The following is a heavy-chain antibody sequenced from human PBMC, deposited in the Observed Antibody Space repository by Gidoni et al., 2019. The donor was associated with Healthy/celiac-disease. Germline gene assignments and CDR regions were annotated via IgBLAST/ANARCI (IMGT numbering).Heavy chain of an antibody. CDR2: IYYSGST. CDR3: ARLGRPEEQQLVKMTTTLSDYYYYGMDV. J-gene: IGHJ6*02. CDR1: GGSISRYS. D-gene: IGHD6-13*01. Sequence: QVQLQESGPGLVKPSETLSLTCTVSGGSISRYSWSWIRQPPGKGLEWIGYIYYSGSTNYNPSLKSRVTISVDTSKNQFSLKLSSVTAADTAVYYCARLGRPEEQQLVKMTTTLSDYYYYGMDVWGQGTTVTVSS. V-gene: IGHV4-59*08.